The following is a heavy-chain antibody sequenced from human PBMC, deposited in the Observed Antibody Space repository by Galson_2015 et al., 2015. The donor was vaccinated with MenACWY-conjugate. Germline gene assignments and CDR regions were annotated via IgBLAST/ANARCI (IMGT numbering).Heavy chain of an antibody. V-gene: IGHV4-59*01. CDR3: ARVPSDYATWFDP. CDR2: IYFTGNT. J-gene: IGHJ5*02. D-gene: IGHD4-17*01. CDR1: GASFRSYY. Sequence: SETLSLTCTVSGASFRSYYWNWIRQPPGKGLEWIGNIYFTGNTNYNPSLKSRVTMSIDTSMNQFSPKVSSVTAADTAVYYCARVPSDYATWFDPWGQGTRVTVSS.